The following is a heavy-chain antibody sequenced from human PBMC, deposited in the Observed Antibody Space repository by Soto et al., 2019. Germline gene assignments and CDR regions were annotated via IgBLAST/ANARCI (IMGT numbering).Heavy chain of an antibody. CDR3: ARQRHMQSIAPDF. V-gene: IGHV3-7*04. J-gene: IGHJ4*02. CDR1: GFSFSSFW. D-gene: IGHD2-2*01. CDR2: VKQGGSET. Sequence: EVQLVESGGGLVQPGGSLRLSCGASGFSFSSFWMSWVRQTPGKGLEWVANVKQGGSETYYADSVRGRFTISRDNTKNSLHLQMTSLRVDDTAVYFCARQRHMQSIAPDFWGQGTLVTVSS.